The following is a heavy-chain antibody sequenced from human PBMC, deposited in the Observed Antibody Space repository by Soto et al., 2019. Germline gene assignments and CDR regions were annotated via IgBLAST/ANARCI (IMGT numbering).Heavy chain of an antibody. Sequence: PGGSLRLSCAASGFTFSGSAMHWVRQASGKGLEWVGRIRSKANSYATAYAASVKGRFTISRDDSKNTAYLQMNSLKTEDTAVYYCTRRPGTVGPHFDYWGQGTLVTVSS. CDR3: TRRPGTVGPHFDY. CDR1: GFTFSGSA. V-gene: IGHV3-73*01. J-gene: IGHJ4*02. CDR2: IRSKANSYAT. D-gene: IGHD4-4*01.